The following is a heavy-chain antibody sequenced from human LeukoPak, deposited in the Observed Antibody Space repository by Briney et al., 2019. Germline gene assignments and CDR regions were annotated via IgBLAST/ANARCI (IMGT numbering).Heavy chain of an antibody. Sequence: GGSLRLSCAASGFIFRSFSMNWVRQAPGKGLEWVSSISSSSDYIYYADSVKGRFTISRDNAKNSLYLQMNSLRAEDTAIYYCHPHYYVSGSLSLLDPWGQGTLVTVSS. D-gene: IGHD3-10*01. J-gene: IGHJ5*02. CDR3: HPHYYVSGSLSLLDP. CDR1: GFIFRSFS. CDR2: ISSSSDYI. V-gene: IGHV3-21*01.